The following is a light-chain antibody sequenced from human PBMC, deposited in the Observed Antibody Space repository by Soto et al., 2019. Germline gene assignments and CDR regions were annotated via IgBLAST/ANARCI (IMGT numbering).Light chain of an antibody. V-gene: IGKV1-33*01. CDR2: DVS. CDR1: QDITNF. CDR3: QQYDSVPIT. Sequence: DTQMTQSPSSLSASVGDRVTITCQASQDITNFLNWYQQKPGEAPKVLIYDVSNLHSGVPSRFSGSGSMTHFSLTITNLQPEDFATYYCQQYDSVPITFGQGTRL. J-gene: IGKJ5*01.